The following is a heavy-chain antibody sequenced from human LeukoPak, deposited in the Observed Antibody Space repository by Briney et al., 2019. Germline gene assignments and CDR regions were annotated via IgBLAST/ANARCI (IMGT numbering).Heavy chain of an antibody. V-gene: IGHV3-21*01. Sequence: GGSLRLSCAASGFTFSNYNMIWVRQAPGKGLEWVSSIAGSSGYISYADSVKGRFTISRDNAKKSLYLQMTSLTAEDTAVYYCARDRGAYCGGDCYLGFDYWGRGTLVTVSS. J-gene: IGHJ4*01. D-gene: IGHD2-21*02. CDR1: GFTFSNYN. CDR2: IAGSSGYI. CDR3: ARDRGAYCGGDCYLGFDY.